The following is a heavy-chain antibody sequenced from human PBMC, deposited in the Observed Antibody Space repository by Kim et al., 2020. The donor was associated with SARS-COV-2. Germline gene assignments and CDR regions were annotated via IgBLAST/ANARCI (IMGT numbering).Heavy chain of an antibody. CDR3: ARAGNWNYRSTGDPHDY. CDR1: GFTFSDYY. J-gene: IGHJ4*02. Sequence: GGSLRLSCAASGFTFSDYYMSWIRQAPGKGLEWVSYISSSSSYTNYADSVKGRFTISRDNAKNSLYLQMNSLRAEDTAVYYCARAGNWNYRSTGDPHDYWGQGTLVTVSS. V-gene: IGHV3-11*06. CDR2: ISSSSSYT. D-gene: IGHD1-7*01.